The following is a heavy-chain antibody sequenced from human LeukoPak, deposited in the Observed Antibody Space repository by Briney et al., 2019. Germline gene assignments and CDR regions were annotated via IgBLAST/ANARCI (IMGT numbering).Heavy chain of an antibody. V-gene: IGHV4-34*01. Sequence: SEPLSLTCAVYGGSFSGYYWSWIRQPPGKGLEWIGEINHSGSTNYNPSLKSRVTISVDTSKNQFSLKLSSVTAADTAVYYCARVRDNLRNQLFDSWGQGTLVTVSS. D-gene: IGHD1-1*01. CDR1: GGSFSGYY. CDR2: INHSGST. CDR3: ARVRDNLRNQLFDS. J-gene: IGHJ4*02.